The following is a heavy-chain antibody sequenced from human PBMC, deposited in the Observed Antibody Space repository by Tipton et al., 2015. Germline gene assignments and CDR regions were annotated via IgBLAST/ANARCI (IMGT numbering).Heavy chain of an antibody. CDR2: IYYSGST. CDR1: GGSISNYY. D-gene: IGHD3-22*01. Sequence: TLSLTCTVSGGSISNYYWSWIRQPPGKGLEWIGYIYYSGSTNYNPSLKSRVTISVDTSKNQFSLRLSSVTAADTAVYYCARFRGITMIVVQAFDIWGQGTMVTVSS. V-gene: IGHV4-59*01. J-gene: IGHJ3*02. CDR3: ARFRGITMIVVQAFDI.